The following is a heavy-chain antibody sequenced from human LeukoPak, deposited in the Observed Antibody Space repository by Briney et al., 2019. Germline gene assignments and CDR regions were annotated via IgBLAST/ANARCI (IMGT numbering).Heavy chain of an antibody. D-gene: IGHD2-21*02. CDR1: GFTLSSNY. Sequence: GGSLRLSCAASGFTLSSNYTSWVRQAPGKGLEWVSVIYSGGSTYYADSVKGRFTISRHNSKNTLYLQMNSLRAEDTAVYYCASPAYCGGDCYPLSYWGQGTLVTVSS. CDR3: ASPAYCGGDCYPLSY. J-gene: IGHJ4*02. V-gene: IGHV3-53*04. CDR2: IYSGGST.